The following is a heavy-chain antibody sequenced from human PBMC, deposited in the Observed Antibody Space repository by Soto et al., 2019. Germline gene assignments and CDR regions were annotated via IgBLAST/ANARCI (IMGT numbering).Heavy chain of an antibody. CDR1: GGSISSYY. V-gene: IGHV4-59*01. J-gene: IGHJ6*02. D-gene: IGHD3-22*01. CDR3: ARVKWDYDSSPSYGMDV. Sequence: SETLSLTCTVSGGSISSYYWSWIRQPPGKGLEWIGYIYYSGSTNYNPSLKSRVTISVDTSKNQFSLKLSSVTAADTAVYYCARVKWDYDSSPSYGMDVCSQGTTDTVSS. CDR2: IYYSGST.